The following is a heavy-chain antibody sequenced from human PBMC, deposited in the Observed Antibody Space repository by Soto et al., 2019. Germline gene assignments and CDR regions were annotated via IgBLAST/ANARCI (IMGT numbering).Heavy chain of an antibody. V-gene: IGHV1-18*01. D-gene: IGHD3-22*01. CDR2: ISAYSGNT. J-gene: IGHJ4*02. Sequence: QVQLVQSGAEVKKPGASVKVSCKAYGYTFSSYGLSWVRQAPGHGLEWMGWISAYSGNTVYTQRFKGRLTMATDTSTVTAYMELRSLRSDDTAVYYCATDFYQSSGYCDYWGQGTLVTVSS. CDR1: GYTFSSYG. CDR3: ATDFYQSSGYCDY.